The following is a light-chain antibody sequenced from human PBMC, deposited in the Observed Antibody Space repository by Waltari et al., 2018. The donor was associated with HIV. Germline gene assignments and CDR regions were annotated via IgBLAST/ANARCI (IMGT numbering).Light chain of an antibody. J-gene: IGLJ3*02. CDR2: RGD. Sequence: QSVLTQPPSASGTPGQSVSISCSGRRSNIGRNYVYWYQHLQGTTPKVGIYRGDQRPSGVPDRCSGSNSGTSAALDISGLRSEDEAHYYCASWDDNLSGWVFGGGTKLTVL. V-gene: IGLV1-47*01. CDR3: ASWDDNLSGWV. CDR1: RSNIGRNY.